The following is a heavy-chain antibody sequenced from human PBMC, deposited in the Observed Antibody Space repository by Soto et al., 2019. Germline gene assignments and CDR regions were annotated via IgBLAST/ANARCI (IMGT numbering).Heavy chain of an antibody. Sequence: QVQLVQSGAEVKKPGSSVKVSCKASGGTFSSYAISWVRQAPGQGLEWMGGIIPIFATANYAQKFQGRVTLTADEPTGTAYMELSSLRAEDTAVYYCARVGYCGGDCYPAYYYYGMDVWGKGTTVTVSS. D-gene: IGHD2-21*02. CDR2: IIPIFATA. CDR3: ARVGYCGGDCYPAYYYYGMDV. V-gene: IGHV1-69*12. J-gene: IGHJ6*04. CDR1: GGTFSSYA.